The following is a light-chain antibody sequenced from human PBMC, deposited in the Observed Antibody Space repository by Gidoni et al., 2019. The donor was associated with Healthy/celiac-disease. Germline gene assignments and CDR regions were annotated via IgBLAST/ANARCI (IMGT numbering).Light chain of an antibody. CDR1: SSDVGGYYY. CDR2: DVS. V-gene: IGLV2-11*01. Sequence: QSALTQPRSSSGSPGPAVTISCTGTSSDVGGYYYVSWYQQHPGKAPKLMIYDVSKRPSGVPDRFSGSKSGNTASLTISGLQAEDEADYYCCSYAGSYTYVVFGGGTKLTVL. J-gene: IGLJ2*01. CDR3: CSYAGSYTYVV.